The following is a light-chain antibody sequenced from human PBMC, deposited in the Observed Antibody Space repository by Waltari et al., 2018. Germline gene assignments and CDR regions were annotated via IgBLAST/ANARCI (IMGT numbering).Light chain of an antibody. Sequence: DIQMTQSPSYLSASVGDRVTITCRASQSVSNNLNWYQQKTGKAPKVLISAASSLQSGVPSRFSGSGSGTDFTITISNLQPEDFATYYCHQTYSVPPTFGGGTKVEIK. CDR1: QSVSNN. CDR3: HQTYSVPPT. CDR2: AAS. J-gene: IGKJ4*01. V-gene: IGKV1-39*01.